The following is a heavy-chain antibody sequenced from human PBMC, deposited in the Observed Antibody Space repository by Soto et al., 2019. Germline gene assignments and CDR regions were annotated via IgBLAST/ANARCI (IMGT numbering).Heavy chain of an antibody. V-gene: IGHV3-30-3*01. Sequence: QVQVVESGGGVVQPGRSLRLSCAASGFSFSIYALHWVRQAPGKGLEWVAVMSPNGNNQYYADSVKGRFTISRDTSKSTLYLQMTSLRPDDTAVYYCATGANFYYDTSRYWGQGTLVTVSS. CDR3: ATGANFYYDTSRY. CDR2: MSPNGNNQ. CDR1: GFSFSIYA. J-gene: IGHJ4*02. D-gene: IGHD3-22*01.